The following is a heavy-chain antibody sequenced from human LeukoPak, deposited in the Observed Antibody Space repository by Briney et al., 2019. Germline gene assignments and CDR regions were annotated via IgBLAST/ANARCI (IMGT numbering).Heavy chain of an antibody. V-gene: IGHV4-59*01. CDR2: IYYSGST. CDR3: ARFSTAAGSWWPLYYYMDV. CDR1: GGSISSYY. D-gene: IGHD6-13*01. Sequence: VKPSETLSLTCTVSGGSISSYYWSWIRQPPGKGLEWIGYIYYSGSTNYNPSLKSRVTISVDTSKNQFSLKLSSVTAADTAVYYCARFSTAAGSWWPLYYYMDVWGKGTTVTISS. J-gene: IGHJ6*03.